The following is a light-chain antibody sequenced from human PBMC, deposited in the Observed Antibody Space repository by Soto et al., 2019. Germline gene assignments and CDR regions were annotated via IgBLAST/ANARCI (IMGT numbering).Light chain of an antibody. CDR3: QQYDRFPYT. CDR2: KAS. CDR1: QSISNW. Sequence: DIQMTQSPSTLSASLGDTVTITCRASQSISNWLAWYQQKPGQAPKLLINKASTLESGVPSRFSGSGSGTEFTLTISSLQPDDFATFYCQQYDRFPYTFGQGTKLEIK. J-gene: IGKJ2*01. V-gene: IGKV1-5*03.